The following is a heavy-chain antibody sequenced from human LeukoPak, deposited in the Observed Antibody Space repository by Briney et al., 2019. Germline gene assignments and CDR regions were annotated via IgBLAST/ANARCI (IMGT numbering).Heavy chain of an antibody. J-gene: IGHJ4*02. D-gene: IGHD3-22*01. CDR3: ARGRYDSSGYRVDY. CDR2: IYYSGST. V-gene: IGHV4-59*01. CDR1: GVSISSYY. Sequence: KPSETLSLTCTVSGVSISSYYWSWIRQPPGKGLEWIGYIYYSGSTNYNPSLKSRVTISVDTSKNQFSLKLSSVTAADTAVYYCARGRYDSSGYRVDYWGQGTLVTVSS.